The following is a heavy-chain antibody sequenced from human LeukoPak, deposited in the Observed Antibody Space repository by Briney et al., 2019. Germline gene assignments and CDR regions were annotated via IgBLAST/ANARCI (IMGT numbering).Heavy chain of an antibody. CDR3: ARVTNGAAALDY. D-gene: IGHD6-13*01. CDR1: GGSISSSSYY. Sequence: NPSETLSLTCTVSGGSISSSSYYWGWIRQPPGKGLEWIGSIYYSGSTYYNPSLKSRVTMSIDRSKNQFSLKLSSVTAADTALYYCARVTNGAAALDYWGQGTPVTVSS. CDR2: IYYSGST. V-gene: IGHV4-39*07. J-gene: IGHJ4*02.